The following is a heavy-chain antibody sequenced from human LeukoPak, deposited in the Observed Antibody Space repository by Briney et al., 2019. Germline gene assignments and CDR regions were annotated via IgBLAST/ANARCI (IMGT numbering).Heavy chain of an antibody. D-gene: IGHD2-8*01. CDR1: GGSISSYY. CDR3: AGPTGYAGAFDI. J-gene: IGHJ3*02. CDR2: IYYSGST. Sequence: SETLSLTCTVSGGSISSYYWSWIRQPPGKGLEWIGYIYYSGSTNYNPSLKSRVTISIDTSKNHFSLRLSSVTAADTAVYYCAGPTGYAGAFDIWGQGTMVTVSS. V-gene: IGHV4-59*01.